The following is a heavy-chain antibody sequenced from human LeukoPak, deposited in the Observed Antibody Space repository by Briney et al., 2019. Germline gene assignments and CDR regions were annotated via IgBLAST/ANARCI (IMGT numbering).Heavy chain of an antibody. J-gene: IGHJ4*02. D-gene: IGHD3-22*01. CDR3: ATHLLYYDSSGYFPVGFEY. CDR2: ICPGDSDT. Sequence: PGESLKISCKASGDRFTRYWIAWVRQMPRKGQEWMGIICPGDSDTRYSPSFQGQVTISADKSISTAFLQWNSLQASDTAMYYCATHLLYYDSSGYFPVGFEYWGQGTLVIVSS. CDR1: GDRFTRYW. V-gene: IGHV5-51*01.